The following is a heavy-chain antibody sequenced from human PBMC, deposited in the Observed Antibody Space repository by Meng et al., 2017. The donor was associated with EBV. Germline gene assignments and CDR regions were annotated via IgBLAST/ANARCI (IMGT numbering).Heavy chain of an antibody. J-gene: IGHJ4*02. CDR2: ISAYNGNT. CDR1: GYTFSSYG. V-gene: IGHV1-18*01. Sequence: QGQLVQSGVEVKKPGPSVTVSWKASGYTFSSYGISWVRQAPGQGLEWMGWISAYNGNTNYAQTLQGRVTMNTDTSTSTAYMELRSLRSDDTAVYYCARGLDYFDYWGQGTLVTVSS. CDR3: ARGLDYFDY.